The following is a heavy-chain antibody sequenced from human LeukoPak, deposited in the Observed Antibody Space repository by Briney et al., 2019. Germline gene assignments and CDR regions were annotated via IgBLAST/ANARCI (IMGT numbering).Heavy chain of an antibody. J-gene: IGHJ4*02. CDR3: ATLNYYDSSGYPPTDY. CDR2: ISGSGGST. Sequence: GGSLRLSCAASGFTFSSYAMSWVRQAPGKGLEWVSAISGSGGSTYYADSVKGRFTISRDNSKDTLYLQMNSLRAEDTAVYYCATLNYYDSSGYPPTDYWGQGTLVTDSS. V-gene: IGHV3-23*01. D-gene: IGHD3-22*01. CDR1: GFTFSSYA.